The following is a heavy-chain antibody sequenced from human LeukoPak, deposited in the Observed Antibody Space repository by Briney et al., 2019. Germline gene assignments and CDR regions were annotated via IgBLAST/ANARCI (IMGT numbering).Heavy chain of an antibody. D-gene: IGHD4-23*01. CDR3: ARVPHPGGKARKPYAGI. V-gene: IGHV4-34*01. CDR1: GGSFSGYY. J-gene: IGHJ3*02. Sequence: SETLSLTCAVYGGSFSGYYWSWIRQPPGKGLEWVGEINHSGSTNYNPSLKSRVTISVDTSKNQFSLKLSSVTAADTAVYYCARVPHPGGKARKPYAGIWGQGTMVTVSS. CDR2: INHSGST.